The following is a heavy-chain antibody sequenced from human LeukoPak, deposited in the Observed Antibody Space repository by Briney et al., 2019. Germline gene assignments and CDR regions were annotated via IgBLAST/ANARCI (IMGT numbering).Heavy chain of an antibody. D-gene: IGHD2/OR15-2a*01. J-gene: IGHJ4*02. CDR1: GFTFGSYS. V-gene: IGHV3-21*01. Sequence: GGSLRLSCAASGFTFGSYSKNWVRQAAGKGLDWVSSISSSSSYIYYADSVKGRFTISRDNAKNSLYLPMNSLRAEDTAVYYCASGPLWEGVFDYWGQGTLVTVSS. CDR2: ISSSSSYI. CDR3: ASGPLWEGVFDY.